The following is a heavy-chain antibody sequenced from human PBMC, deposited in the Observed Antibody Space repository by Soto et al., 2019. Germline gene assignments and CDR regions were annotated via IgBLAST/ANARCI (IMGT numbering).Heavy chain of an antibody. D-gene: IGHD2-15*01. CDR1: GYTFTSYG. V-gene: IGHV1-18*01. CDR2: ISAYNGNT. CDR3: VIDIVVVVAAINFDY. Sequence: QVQLVQSGAEVKKPGASVKVSCKASGYTFTSYGISWVRQAPGQGLEWMGWISAYNGNTNYAQKLQGRVTMTTDTSTSTAYMELRSLRSDDTAVYYCVIDIVVVVAAINFDYWGQGTLVTVSS. J-gene: IGHJ4*02.